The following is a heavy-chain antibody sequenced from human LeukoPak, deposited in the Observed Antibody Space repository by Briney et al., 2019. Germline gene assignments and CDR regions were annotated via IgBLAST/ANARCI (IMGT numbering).Heavy chain of an antibody. CDR3: ASSRGSSWYWDFDY. V-gene: IGHV7-4-1*02. CDR1: GYTFTSYA. CDR2: INTNTGNP. D-gene: IGHD6-13*01. J-gene: IGHJ4*02. Sequence: ASVTVSCTASGYTFTSYAMNWVRQAPGQGLEWMGWINTNTGNPTYAQGFTGRFVFSLDTSVSTAYLQISSLKAEDTAVYYCASSRGSSWYWDFDYWGQGTLVTVSS.